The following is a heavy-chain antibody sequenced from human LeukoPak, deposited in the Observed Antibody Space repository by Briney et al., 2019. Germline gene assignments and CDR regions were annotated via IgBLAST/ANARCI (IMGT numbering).Heavy chain of an antibody. V-gene: IGHV3-66*01. D-gene: IGHD1-26*01. J-gene: IGHJ4*02. CDR2: IYSGGST. CDR3: ARGGGNYHPEDY. CDR1: GFTVSSNY. Sequence: GGSLRLSCAVPGFTVSSNYMTWVRQPPGKGPEWVSVIYSGGSTYYADSVKGRFTISRDISKNTLYLQMNSLRGEDTAVYYCARGGGNYHPEDYWGQGTLVTVSS.